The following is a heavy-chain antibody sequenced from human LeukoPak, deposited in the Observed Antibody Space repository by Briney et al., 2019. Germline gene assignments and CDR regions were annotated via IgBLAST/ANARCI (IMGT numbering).Heavy chain of an antibody. CDR1: GFTFSDYY. V-gene: IGHV3-11*01. CDR2: ISSSGSTI. Sequence: GGSLRLSCAASGFTFSDYYMSWIRQAPGKGLEWVSYISSSGSTIYYADSVKGRFTISRDNAKNSLYLQMNSLRAEDTAVYYCAREVAAHLSDYYYYMDVWGKGTTVTVSS. J-gene: IGHJ6*03. D-gene: IGHD6-6*01. CDR3: AREVAAHLSDYYYYMDV.